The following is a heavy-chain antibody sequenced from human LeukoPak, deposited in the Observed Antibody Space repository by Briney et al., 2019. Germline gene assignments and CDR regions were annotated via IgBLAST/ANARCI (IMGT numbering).Heavy chain of an antibody. D-gene: IGHD2-2*01. CDR2: MNPNSGNT. V-gene: IGHV1-8*02. CDR3: ARGPIVVVPAASPDWFDP. J-gene: IGHJ5*02. Sequence: GASVKVSCKASGGTFSSYAINWVRQATGQGLEWMGWMNPNSGNTGYAQKFQGRVTMTRNTSISTAYMELSSLRSEDTAVYYCARGPIVVVPAASPDWFDPWGQGTLVTVSS. CDR1: GGTFSSYA.